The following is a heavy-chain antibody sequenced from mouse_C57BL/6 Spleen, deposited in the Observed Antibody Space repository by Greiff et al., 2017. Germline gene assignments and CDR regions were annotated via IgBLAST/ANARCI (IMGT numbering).Heavy chain of an antibody. CDR1: GYSFTSYY. CDR2: IYPGSGNT. V-gene: IGHV1-66*01. D-gene: IGHD1-3*01. CDR3: ARVNSPIFDY. J-gene: IGHJ2*01. Sequence: VQLQQSGPELVKPGASVKISCKASGYSFTSYYIHWVKQRPGQGLEWIGWIYPGSGNTKYNEKFKGKATLTADTSSSTAYMQLSSLTSEDSAVYYCARVNSPIFDYWGQGTTLTVSS.